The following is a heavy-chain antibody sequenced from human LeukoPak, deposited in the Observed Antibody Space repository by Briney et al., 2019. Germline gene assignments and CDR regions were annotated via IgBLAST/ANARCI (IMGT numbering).Heavy chain of an antibody. CDR3: ARDDRVDVVVVPAAFLDY. Sequence: ASVKVSCKASGYTFTSYYMHWVRQAPGQGLEWMGIINPSGGSTSSAQKFQGRVTMTRDMSTSTFYMELSSLRFEDTAVYYCARDDRVDVVVVPAAFLDYWGQGTLVTVSS. V-gene: IGHV1-46*01. J-gene: IGHJ4*02. D-gene: IGHD2-2*03. CDR2: INPSGGST. CDR1: GYTFTSYY.